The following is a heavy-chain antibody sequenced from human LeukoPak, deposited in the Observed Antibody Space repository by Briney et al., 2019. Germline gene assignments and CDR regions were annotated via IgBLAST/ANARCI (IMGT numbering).Heavy chain of an antibody. J-gene: IGHJ4*02. CDR2: ISAYNGNT. V-gene: IGHV1-18*04. D-gene: IGHD6-13*01. CDR3: ARGEAAAEPFDY. Sequence: ASVKVSCKASGYTFTGYYMHWVRQAPGQGLEWMGWISAYNGNTNYAQKLQGRVTMTTDTSTSTAYMELRSLRSDDTAVYYCARGEAAAEPFDYWGQGTLVTVSS. CDR1: GYTFTGYY.